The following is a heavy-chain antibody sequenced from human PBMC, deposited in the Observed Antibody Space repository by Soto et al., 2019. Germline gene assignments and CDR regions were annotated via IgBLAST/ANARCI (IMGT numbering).Heavy chain of an antibody. J-gene: IGHJ4*02. V-gene: IGHV4-31*03. CDR2: TYFTGST. CDR3: ARDWGSSGWPN. D-gene: IGHD6-19*01. CDR1: GHSLSSGGYY. Sequence: SETLSLTCTVSGHSLSSGGYYWSWIRQHPGKGLEWVGYTYFTGSTLYNPSLKSRLAMSLDTSKNQFSLRLTSVTAADTAVYFCARDWGSSGWPNWGQGTLVTVSS.